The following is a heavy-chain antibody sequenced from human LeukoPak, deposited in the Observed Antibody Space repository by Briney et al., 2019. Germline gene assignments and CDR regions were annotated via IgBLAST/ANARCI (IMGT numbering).Heavy chain of an antibody. V-gene: IGHV3-30*18. Sequence: GGSLRLSCAASGFTFSSYGMHWVRQAPGKGLEWVAVISYDGSNKYYADSVKGRFTISRDNSKNTLYLQMNSLRAEDTAVYYCAKVAATIDVSYYYYMDVWGKGTTVTASS. CDR2: ISYDGSNK. D-gene: IGHD5-12*01. J-gene: IGHJ6*03. CDR1: GFTFSSYG. CDR3: AKVAATIDVSYYYYMDV.